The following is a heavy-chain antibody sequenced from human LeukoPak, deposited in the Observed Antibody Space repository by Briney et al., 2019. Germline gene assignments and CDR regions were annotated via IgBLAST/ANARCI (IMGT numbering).Heavy chain of an antibody. J-gene: IGHJ4*02. CDR3: CVGYPDY. Sequence: GGSLRLSCAASGFTFSDYYMSWIRQAPGKGLEWVAFIRYDGSNKYYADSVKGRFTISRDNSKNTLYLQMNSLRAEDTAVYYCCVGYPDYWGQGTLVTVSS. D-gene: IGHD1-26*01. V-gene: IGHV3-30*02. CDR1: GFTFSDYY. CDR2: IRYDGSNK.